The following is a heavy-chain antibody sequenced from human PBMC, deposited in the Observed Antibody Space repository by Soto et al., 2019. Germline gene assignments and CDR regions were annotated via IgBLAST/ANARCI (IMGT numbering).Heavy chain of an antibody. J-gene: IGHJ1*01. V-gene: IGHV1-2*02. Sequence: RASVKVSCKASGYTFTGYYMHWVRQAPGQGLEWMGWINPNSGGTNYAQKFQGRVTMTRDTSISTAYMELSRLRSDDTAVYYCARDVSPPITIFGVVTPYFQHWGQGTLVTVSS. D-gene: IGHD3-3*01. CDR2: INPNSGGT. CDR3: ARDVSPPITIFGVVTPYFQH. CDR1: GYTFTGYY.